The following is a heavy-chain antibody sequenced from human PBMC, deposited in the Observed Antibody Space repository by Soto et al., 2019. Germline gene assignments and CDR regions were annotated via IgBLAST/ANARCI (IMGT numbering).Heavy chain of an antibody. Sequence: GGSLSLSCAASGFPFSDHYMDWVRQAPGKGLEWVGRTRNKANSYTTEYAASVKGRFTISRDDSKNSLYLQMNSLKTEDTAVYYCATYSSGWYVSWVYDYWGQGTLVTVSS. D-gene: IGHD6-19*01. J-gene: IGHJ4*02. CDR2: TRNKANSYTT. CDR1: GFPFSDHY. V-gene: IGHV3-72*01. CDR3: ATYSSGWYVSWVYDY.